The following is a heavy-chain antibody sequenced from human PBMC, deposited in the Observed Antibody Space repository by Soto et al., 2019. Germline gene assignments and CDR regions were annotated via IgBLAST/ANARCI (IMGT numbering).Heavy chain of an antibody. CDR3: ARDRPGGYFDY. Sequence: EGQLVESGGGLVQPGGSLRLSCAASGFSFSSYWLSWVRQAPGKGLEWVANIKEDGSEKYYMDSAKGRFTISRDNAKNSLYLQMNSLRAEDTAVYYCARDRPGGYFDYWGPGTLVTVSS. J-gene: IGHJ4*02. CDR1: GFSFSSYW. V-gene: IGHV3-7*01. D-gene: IGHD3-16*01. CDR2: IKEDGSEK.